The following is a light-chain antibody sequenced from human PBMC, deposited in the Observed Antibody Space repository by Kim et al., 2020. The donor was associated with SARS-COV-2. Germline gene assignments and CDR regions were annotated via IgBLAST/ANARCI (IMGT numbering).Light chain of an antibody. CDR3: QQYETSPRT. CDR1: QSVFSSY. Sequence: EIVLTQSPGTLSVSPGEGASLSCRASQSVFSSYVAWYQQKAGQAPRVLVYGASTRATGVPDRFSGRGSGTDFTLTISRLEPEDSAIYYCQQYETSPRTFGQGTKVE. V-gene: IGKV3-20*01. CDR2: GAS. J-gene: IGKJ1*01.